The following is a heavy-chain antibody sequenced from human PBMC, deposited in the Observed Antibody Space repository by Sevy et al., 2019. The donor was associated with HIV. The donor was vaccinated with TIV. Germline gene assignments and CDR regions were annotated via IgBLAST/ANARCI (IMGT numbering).Heavy chain of an antibody. CDR2: ISSSGSTI. D-gene: IGHD3-3*01. Sequence: GGSLRLSCAASGFTFSDYYMSWIRQAPGKGLEWVSYISSSGSTIYYADSVKGRFTISRDNAKNSLYLQINSLRAEDTAVYYCARDGVLRFLEWLPNDMEVWGKGTAVTVS. CDR3: ARDGVLRFLEWLPNDMEV. V-gene: IGHV3-11*01. J-gene: IGHJ6*03. CDR1: GFTFSDYY.